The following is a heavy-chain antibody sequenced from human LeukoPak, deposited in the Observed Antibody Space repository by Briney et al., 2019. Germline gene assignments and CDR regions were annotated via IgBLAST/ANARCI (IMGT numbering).Heavy chain of an antibody. CDR2: IYTSGRT. D-gene: IGHD3-22*01. CDR1: GGSVSSYY. CDR3: ARDRYYYDSSGYLLFDY. V-gene: IGHV4-4*07. J-gene: IGHJ4*02. Sequence: SETLSLTCTVCGGSVSSYYWSWIRQPAGKGLEWIGRIYTSGRTNYNPSLKSRVTMSVDTSKNQFSLKLSSVTAADTAVYYCARDRYYYDSSGYLLFDYWGQGTLVTVSS.